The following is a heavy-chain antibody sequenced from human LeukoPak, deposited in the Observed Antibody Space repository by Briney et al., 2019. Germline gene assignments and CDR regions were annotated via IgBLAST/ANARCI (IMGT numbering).Heavy chain of an antibody. Sequence: PSETLSLTCTVSGGSIGSYYWSWIRQPAGKGLEWIGRIYTSGSTNYNPSLKSRVTMSVDTSKNQFSLKLSSVTAADTAVYYCARGITAAEYIDYFDYWGQGTLVTVSS. D-gene: IGHD2-2*01. CDR3: ARGITAAEYIDYFDY. J-gene: IGHJ4*02. V-gene: IGHV4-4*07. CDR1: GGSIGSYY. CDR2: IYTSGST.